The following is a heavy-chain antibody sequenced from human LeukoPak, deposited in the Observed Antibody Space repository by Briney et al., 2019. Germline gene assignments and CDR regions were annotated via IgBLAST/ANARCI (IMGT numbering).Heavy chain of an antibody. CDR1: GYTFTSYY. CDR2: INPSGGST. D-gene: IGHD3-22*01. V-gene: IGHV1-46*03. Sequence: ASVKVSCKASGYTFTSYYMHWVRQAPGQGLEWMGIINPSGGSTSYAQTFQGRVTMTRDTSTSTVYMELSSLRSEDTAVYYCARGPYLSYYYDSSGSPGAFDIWGQGTMVTVSS. J-gene: IGHJ3*02. CDR3: ARGPYLSYYYDSSGSPGAFDI.